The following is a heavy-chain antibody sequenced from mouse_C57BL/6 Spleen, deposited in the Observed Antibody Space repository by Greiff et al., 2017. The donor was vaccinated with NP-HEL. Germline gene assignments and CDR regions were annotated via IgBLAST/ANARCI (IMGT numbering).Heavy chain of an antibody. J-gene: IGHJ2*01. Sequence: VQLKQSGPELVKPGASVKISCKASGYSFTDYNMNWVKQSNGKGLEWIGAINPNYGTTSYNQKFKGKATLTVAKSSSTAYMQLNSLTSEDSAVYYCAREDYYGSSLYYFDYWGQGTTLTVSS. CDR3: AREDYYGSSLYYFDY. CDR1: GYSFTDYN. D-gene: IGHD1-1*01. V-gene: IGHV1-39*01. CDR2: INPNYGTT.